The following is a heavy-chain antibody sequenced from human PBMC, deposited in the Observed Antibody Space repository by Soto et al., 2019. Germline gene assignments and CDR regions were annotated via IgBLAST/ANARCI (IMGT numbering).Heavy chain of an antibody. CDR1: GGSISSSNW. CDR2: IYHSGST. CDR3: ASNQDFYDSSGYYY. D-gene: IGHD3-22*01. J-gene: IGHJ4*02. Sequence: SETLSLTCTVSGGSISSSNWWSWVRQPPGKGLEWIGEIYHSGSTNYNPSLKSRVTISMDKSKNQFSLKLNSVTAADTAVYYCASNQDFYDSSGYYYWGQGTLVTVSS. V-gene: IGHV4-4*02.